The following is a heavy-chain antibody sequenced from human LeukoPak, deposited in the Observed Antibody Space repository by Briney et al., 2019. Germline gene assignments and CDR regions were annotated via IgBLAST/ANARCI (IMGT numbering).Heavy chain of an antibody. V-gene: IGHV1-18*01. CDR3: ARVYLDYYGSGSQFPSDY. D-gene: IGHD3-10*01. Sequence: ASVKVSCKASGGTFSSYAISWVRQAPGQGLEWMGWISAYNGNTNYAQKLQGRVTMTTDTSTSTAYMELRSLRSDDTAVYYCARVYLDYYGSGSQFPSDYWGQGTLVTVSS. CDR2: ISAYNGNT. J-gene: IGHJ4*02. CDR1: GGTFSSYA.